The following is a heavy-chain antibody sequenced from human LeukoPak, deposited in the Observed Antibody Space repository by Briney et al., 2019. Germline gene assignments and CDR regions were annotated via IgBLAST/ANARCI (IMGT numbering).Heavy chain of an antibody. CDR1: GFSFTTYW. Sequence: GGSLRLSCAASGFSFTTYWMNWARQAPGKGLEWVSSIDSSGGYMFYADSVKGRFIISRDNAKDSLYLQMNSLRVEDTAVYYCLRGDRRDYWGQGTLVTVSS. J-gene: IGHJ4*02. CDR2: IDSSGGYM. CDR3: LRGDRRDY. V-gene: IGHV3-21*06.